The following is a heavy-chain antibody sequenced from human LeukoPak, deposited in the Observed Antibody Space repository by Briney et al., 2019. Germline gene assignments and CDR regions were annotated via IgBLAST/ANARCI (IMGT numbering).Heavy chain of an antibody. CDR1: VGSLSRYY. CDR3: ARFSRSGWHGSRWFDP. Sequence: PPGTLSLSPTVSVGSLSRYYWSAIRQPPRGGLESIGYIYYSGSTTYTPPLTSRVTISVHTPNTRFSLKLSSVTAADTGVHYCARFSRSGWHGSRWFDPWGQGTLVTVSS. J-gene: IGHJ5*02. CDR2: IYYSGST. D-gene: IGHD6-19*01. V-gene: IGHV4-59*01.